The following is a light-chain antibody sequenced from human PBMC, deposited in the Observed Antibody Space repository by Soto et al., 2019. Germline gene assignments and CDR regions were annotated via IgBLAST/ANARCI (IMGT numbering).Light chain of an antibody. CDR3: HQYNDWPRT. V-gene: IGKV3-15*01. Sequence: EIVLTQSPGTLSLSPGERATLSCRASQSVGSTYLAWYQQKPGQAPRLVIYGASSRATGIPARFSGSGSGTEFTLTISSLQSEDFAVYYCHQYNDWPRTFGQGTKVDIK. CDR1: QSVGSTY. CDR2: GAS. J-gene: IGKJ1*01.